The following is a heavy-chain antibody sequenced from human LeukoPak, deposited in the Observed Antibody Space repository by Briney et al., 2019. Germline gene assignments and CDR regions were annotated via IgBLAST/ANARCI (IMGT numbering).Heavy chain of an antibody. Sequence: GRSLRLSCVVSGLSFSDYGMHWVRQAPGKGLEWVAVISYDGSNKYYADSVKGRFTISRDNSKNTLYLQMNSLRAEDTAVYYCARVPYSSGWYGGYDYWGQGTLVTVSP. CDR2: ISYDGSNK. D-gene: IGHD6-19*01. CDR1: GLSFSDYG. CDR3: ARVPYSSGWYGGYDY. J-gene: IGHJ4*02. V-gene: IGHV3-30*19.